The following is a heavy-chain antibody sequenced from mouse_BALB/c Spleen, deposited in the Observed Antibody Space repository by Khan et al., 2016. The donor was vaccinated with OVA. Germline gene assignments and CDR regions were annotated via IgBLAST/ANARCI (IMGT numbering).Heavy chain of an antibody. CDR1: GFTFSSFG. D-gene: IGHD1-1*02. CDR2: ISSGSSTI. V-gene: IGHV5-17*02. Sequence: EVELVESGGGSVQPGGSQKLSCAASGFTFSSFGMHWVRQAPEKGLEWVAYISSGSSTIYYADTVKGRFTISRDNPKNTLFLQMTSLRSEDTAMYYCAREDYGHWYFDVWGAGTTVTVSS. CDR3: AREDYGHWYFDV. J-gene: IGHJ1*01.